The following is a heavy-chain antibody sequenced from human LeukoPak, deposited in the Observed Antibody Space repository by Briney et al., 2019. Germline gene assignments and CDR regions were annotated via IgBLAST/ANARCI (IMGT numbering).Heavy chain of an antibody. J-gene: IGHJ4*02. CDR3: ARAMEKNFDY. CDR2: ISDDGSQR. V-gene: IGHV3-30*03. D-gene: IGHD1-1*01. CDR1: GFTFTNHG. Sequence: GMSLRLSCAASGFTFTNHGFYWVRQAPGKGLEWVAVISDDGSQRNFADSVKGRFTISRDSSKNTLYLQMDSLRADDTAVYYCARAMEKNFDYWGQGALVTVSS.